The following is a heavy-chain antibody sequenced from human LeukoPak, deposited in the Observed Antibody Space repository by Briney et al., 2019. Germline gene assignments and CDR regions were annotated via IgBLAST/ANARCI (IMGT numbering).Heavy chain of an antibody. CDR3: ARPAVSGWSLDY. D-gene: IGHD6-19*01. J-gene: IGHJ4*02. CDR2: ISGSGGST. Sequence: GGSLRLSCAASGFIFSSYAMSRVRQAPGKGLEWVSTISGSGGSTYYADSVKGRFTISRDNSKNTVYLQMNSLRAEDTAVYYCARPAVSGWSLDYWGQGTLVTVSS. V-gene: IGHV3-23*01. CDR1: GFIFSSYA.